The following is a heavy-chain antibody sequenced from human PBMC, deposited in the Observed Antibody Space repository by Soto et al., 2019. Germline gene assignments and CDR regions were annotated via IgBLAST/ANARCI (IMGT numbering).Heavy chain of an antibody. D-gene: IGHD4-17*01. V-gene: IGHV4-34*01. J-gene: IGHJ4*02. CDR3: ARFHGDYVFDY. CDR1: GGSFSGYY. CDR2: INHSGST. Sequence: SETLSLTCAVYGGSFSGYYWSWIRQPPGKGLEWIGEINHSGSTNYNPSLKSRVTISVDTSKNQFSLKLSSVTAADTAVYYCARFHGDYVFDYWGQGTLVTVPS.